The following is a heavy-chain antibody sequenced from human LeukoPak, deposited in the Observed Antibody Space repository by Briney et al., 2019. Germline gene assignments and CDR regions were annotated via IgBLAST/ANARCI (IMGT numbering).Heavy chain of an antibody. V-gene: IGHV3-21*01. J-gene: IGHJ4*02. D-gene: IGHD4-23*01. Sequence: GGSLRLSCAASGFTFSSYSMNWVRQAPGKGLEWVSSISSSSSFIYYADSLKGRFTISRDNAKNSLYLQMNSLRVEDTAVYYCARDRDGGPDYWGQGTLVTVSS. CDR2: ISSSSSFI. CDR3: ARDRDGGPDY. CDR1: GFTFSSYS.